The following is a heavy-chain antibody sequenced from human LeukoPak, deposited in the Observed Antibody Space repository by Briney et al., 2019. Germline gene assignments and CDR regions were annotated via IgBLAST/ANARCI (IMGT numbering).Heavy chain of an antibody. CDR3: ARQMTTVTTDVPRGEAAMVSNWFDP. CDR1: GYSFTSYW. J-gene: IGHJ5*02. V-gene: IGHV5-51*01. D-gene: IGHD4-17*01. CDR2: IYPGDSDA. Sequence: GESLKISCKGSGYSFTSYWIGWVRQMPGKGLEWMGIIYPGDSDARYSPSFQGQVTISADKSISTAYLQWSSLKASDTAMYYSARQMTTVTTDVPRGEAAMVSNWFDPWGQGTLVTVSS.